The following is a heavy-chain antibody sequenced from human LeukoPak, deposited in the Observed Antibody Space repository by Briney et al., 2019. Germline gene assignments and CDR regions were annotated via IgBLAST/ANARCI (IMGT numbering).Heavy chain of an antibody. CDR3: ARGATISETGYFDF. J-gene: IGHJ4*03. D-gene: IGHD1-1*01. CDR2: IDHRGDT. CDR1: GGSFSRYY. Sequence: SETLSLTCAVYGGSFSRYYWSWIRQSPGKGLEXXXEIDHRGDTNYNPSVKSRVTISVDTSKNQFSLKVRSLSAADTAVYYCARGATISETGYFDFWGQGTLVTVSS. V-gene: IGHV4-34*01.